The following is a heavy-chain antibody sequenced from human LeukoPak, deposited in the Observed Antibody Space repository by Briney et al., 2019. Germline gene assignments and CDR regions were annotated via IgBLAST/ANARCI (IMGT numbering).Heavy chain of an antibody. J-gene: IGHJ4*02. Sequence: GGSLRLSCAASGFTVSSNYMSWVRQAPGKGLEWVSVIYSGGSTYYADSVKGRFTISRDNSKNALYLQMNSLRAEDTAVYYCARVLPHLFDYWGQGTLVTVSS. CDR3: ARVLPHLFDY. V-gene: IGHV3-66*01. CDR2: IYSGGST. CDR1: GFTVSSNY.